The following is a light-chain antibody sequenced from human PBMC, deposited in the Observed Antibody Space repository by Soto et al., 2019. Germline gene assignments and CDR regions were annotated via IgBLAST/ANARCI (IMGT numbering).Light chain of an antibody. Sequence: EIVLTQSPVTLSLSPGERATLSCRSSQSVSSYLAWYQQKPGQAPRLLIYDASNRATGIPARFSGSGSGTDFTLTISSLEPEDFAVYYCQQRSNWLPITFGQGTRLEIK. CDR2: DAS. V-gene: IGKV3-11*01. CDR3: QQRSNWLPIT. J-gene: IGKJ5*01. CDR1: QSVSSY.